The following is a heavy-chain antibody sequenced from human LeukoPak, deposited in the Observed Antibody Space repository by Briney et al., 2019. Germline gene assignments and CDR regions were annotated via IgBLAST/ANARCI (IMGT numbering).Heavy chain of an antibody. CDR2: IYHSGSS. CDR1: GLSISSGYY. CDR3: ARGSQSFYYDSSGYPFDS. V-gene: IGHV4-38-2*01. Sequence: SETLSLTCAVSGLSISSGYYWGWIRQPPGKGLEWIGSIYHSGSSYYNPSLRSRVAMSVDTSRNQFSLKLTSVTAADTAVYYCARGSQSFYYDSSGYPFDSWGQGTLVTVS. D-gene: IGHD3-22*01. J-gene: IGHJ4*02.